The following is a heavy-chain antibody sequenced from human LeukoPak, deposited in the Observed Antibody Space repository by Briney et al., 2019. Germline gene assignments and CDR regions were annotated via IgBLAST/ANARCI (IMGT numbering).Heavy chain of an antibody. J-gene: IGHJ4*02. CDR1: GYSFTSYW. CDR2: IYPGDSDT. Sequence: GESLKISCKSSGYSFTSYWIGWVRQMPGKGLEWMGIIYPGDSDTKYSPSFQGQVTISADKSISTAYLQWSSLKASDTAMYYCARHTSRWLQFLAVDYWGQGTLVTVSS. D-gene: IGHD5-24*01. CDR3: ARHTSRWLQFLAVDY. V-gene: IGHV5-51*01.